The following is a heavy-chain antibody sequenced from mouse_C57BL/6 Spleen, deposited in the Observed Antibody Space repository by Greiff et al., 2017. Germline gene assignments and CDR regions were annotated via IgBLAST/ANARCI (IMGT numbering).Heavy chain of an antibody. CDR3: ARMTTVVPRDWFAY. CDR1: GYTFTSYW. D-gene: IGHD1-1*01. V-gene: IGHV1-69*01. J-gene: IGHJ3*01. CDR2: IDPSDSYT. Sequence: VQLQQPGAELVMPGASVKLSCKASGYTFTSYWMHWVKQRPGQGLEWIGEIDPSDSYTNYNQKFKGKSTLTVDKSSSTAYMQLSSLTSEDSAVYYCARMTTVVPRDWFAYWGQGTLVTVSA.